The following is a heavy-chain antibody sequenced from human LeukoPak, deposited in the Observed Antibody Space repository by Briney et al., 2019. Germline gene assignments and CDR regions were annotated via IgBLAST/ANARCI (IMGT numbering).Heavy chain of an antibody. CDR3: AKDLVGSLGYCSSTSCYRPSGAFDI. CDR2: IWYDGSNK. D-gene: IGHD2-2*02. V-gene: IGHV3-33*06. Sequence: TGRSLRLSCAASGFTFSSYGMHWVRQAPGKGLEWVAVIWYDGSNKYYADSVKGRFTISRDNSKNTLYLQMNSLRAEDTAVYYCAKDLVGSLGYCSSTSCYRPSGAFDIWAKGQWSPSLQ. CDR1: GFTFSSYG. J-gene: IGHJ3*02.